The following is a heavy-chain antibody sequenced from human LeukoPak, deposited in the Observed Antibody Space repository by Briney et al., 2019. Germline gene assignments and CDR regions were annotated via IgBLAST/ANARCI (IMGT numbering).Heavy chain of an antibody. V-gene: IGHV4-34*01. CDR3: ARGSIVGWFDP. CDR2: MNQGGGA. Sequence: SETLSLTCAVDGASLSGFFWYWIRQSPGKGLEWIGEMNQGGGARFNPSLESRVIIAVDTSKNQFTLKVNSATDADTAVYYCARGSIVGWFDPWGQGTLVTVSS. D-gene: IGHD1-26*01. CDR1: GASLSGFF. J-gene: IGHJ5*02.